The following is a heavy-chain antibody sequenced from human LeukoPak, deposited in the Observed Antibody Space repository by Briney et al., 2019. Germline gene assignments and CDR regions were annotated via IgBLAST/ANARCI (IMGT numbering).Heavy chain of an antibody. CDR3: ASRAVAGHNWFDP. Sequence: QPGGSLRLSCAASGFTFNNYVLTWVRQAPGKGLEWVSGISGSGDSTYYADSVKGRFTISRDNSKNTVYLQMNSLRAEDTAVYYCASRAVAGHNWFDPWGQGTLVTVSS. D-gene: IGHD6-19*01. V-gene: IGHV3-23*01. J-gene: IGHJ5*02. CDR2: ISGSGDST. CDR1: GFTFNNYV.